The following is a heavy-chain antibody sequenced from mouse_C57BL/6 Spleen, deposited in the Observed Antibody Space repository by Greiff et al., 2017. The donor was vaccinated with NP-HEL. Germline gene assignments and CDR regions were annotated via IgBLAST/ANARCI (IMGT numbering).Heavy chain of an antibody. D-gene: IGHD1-1*01. Sequence: VKLMESGPGLVAPSQSLSITCTVSGFSLTSYGVDWVRQPPGKGLEWLGVIWGGGSTNYNSALMSRLSISKDNSKSQVFLKMNSLQTDDTAMYYCAKHYGSSYSYWYFDVWGTGTTVTVSS. J-gene: IGHJ1*03. CDR1: GFSLTSYG. CDR2: IWGGGST. CDR3: AKHYGSSYSYWYFDV. V-gene: IGHV2-9*01.